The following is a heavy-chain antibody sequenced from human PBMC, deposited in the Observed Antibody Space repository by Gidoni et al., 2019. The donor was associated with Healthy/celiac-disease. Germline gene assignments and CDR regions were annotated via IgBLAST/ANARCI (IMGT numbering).Heavy chain of an antibody. J-gene: IGHJ6*02. Sequence: QVQLVQSGAEVKKPGASVKVSCKASGYTFTSYYMHWVRQAPGQGLEWMGIINPSGGSTSYAQKFQGRVTMTRDTSTSTVYMELSSLRSEDTAVYYCARDIVLMVYAPKDYYGMDVWGQGTTVTVSS. V-gene: IGHV1-46*01. CDR2: INPSGGST. CDR3: ARDIVLMVYAPKDYYGMDV. D-gene: IGHD2-8*01. CDR1: GYTFTSYY.